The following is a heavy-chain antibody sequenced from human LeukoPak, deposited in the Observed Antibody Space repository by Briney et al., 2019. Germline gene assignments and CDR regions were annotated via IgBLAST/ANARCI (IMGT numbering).Heavy chain of an antibody. Sequence: SETLSLTCTVSGGSISSYYWSWIRQPPGKGLEWIGYIYYSGSTNYNPSLKSRVTISVDTSKNQFSLKLSSVTAADTAVYYCAREINHYDSSGYYYRGLNVDAFDIWGQGTMVTVSS. CDR3: AREINHYDSSGYYYRGLNVDAFDI. CDR1: GGSISSYY. V-gene: IGHV4-59*12. J-gene: IGHJ3*02. CDR2: IYYSGST. D-gene: IGHD3-22*01.